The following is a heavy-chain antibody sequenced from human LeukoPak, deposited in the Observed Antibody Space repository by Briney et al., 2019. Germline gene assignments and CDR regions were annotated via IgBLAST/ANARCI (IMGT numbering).Heavy chain of an antibody. CDR1: GYTFTSFG. V-gene: IGHV1-18*01. J-gene: IGHJ6*02. CDR3: ARSRSSGWSYFDYYGMDV. D-gene: IGHD6-19*01. CDR2: ISAYNGNT. Sequence: GASVTVSCKASGYTFTSFGISWVRQAPGQGLEWMGWISAYNGNTNYAQKLQGRVTMTTDTSTSTAYMELRSLRSDDTAVYYCARSRSSGWSYFDYYGMDVWGQGTTVTVSS.